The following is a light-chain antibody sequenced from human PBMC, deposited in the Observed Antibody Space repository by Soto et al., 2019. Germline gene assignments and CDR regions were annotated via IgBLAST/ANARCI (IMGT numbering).Light chain of an antibody. V-gene: IGKV3-15*01. CDR3: QQYNNWRT. CDR2: GAS. J-gene: IGKJ1*01. CDR1: QSVSSN. Sequence: EIVMTQSPVPLSVSAGERSTLSCRASQSVSSNLAWYQQKPGQAPRLLICGASTRATGIPARFSGSGSGTEFTLTISSLQSEDFAVYYCQQYNNWRTFGQGTKVDI.